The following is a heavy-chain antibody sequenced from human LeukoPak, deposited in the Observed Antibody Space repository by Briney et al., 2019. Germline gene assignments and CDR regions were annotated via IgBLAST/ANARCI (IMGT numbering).Heavy chain of an antibody. CDR1: GFTFSSYS. CDR3: ARDISSSYYYYMDV. Sequence: GGSLRLSCAASGFTFSSYSMNWVRQAPGKGLEWVSSISSSSSYIYYADSVKGRFTISRDNAKNSLYLQMNSLRAEDTVVYYCARDISSSYYYYMDVWGKGTTVTVSS. J-gene: IGHJ6*03. D-gene: IGHD6-6*01. V-gene: IGHV3-21*01. CDR2: ISSSSSYI.